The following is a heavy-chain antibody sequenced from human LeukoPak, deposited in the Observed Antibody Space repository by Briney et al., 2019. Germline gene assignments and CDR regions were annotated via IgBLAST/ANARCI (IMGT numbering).Heavy chain of an antibody. Sequence: GASVKASCKASGYTFTTFGISWVRQAPGHGLEWMGWISAYNGNTNYAQKLQGRVTMTTDTSTSTAYMELRSLRSDDTAVYYCARSTYYDFWSGPYYFDYWGQGTLVTVSS. CDR2: ISAYNGNT. CDR3: ARSTYYDFWSGPYYFDY. V-gene: IGHV1-18*01. CDR1: GYTFTTFG. J-gene: IGHJ4*02. D-gene: IGHD3-3*01.